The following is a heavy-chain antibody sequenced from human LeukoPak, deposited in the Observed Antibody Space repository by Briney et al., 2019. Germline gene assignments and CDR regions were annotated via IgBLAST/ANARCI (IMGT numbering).Heavy chain of an antibody. D-gene: IGHD1-20*01. CDR3: AGERNEYNWNDVDYYYMDV. Sequence: PGGSLRLSCAASGFTFSSYGMHWVRQAPGKGLEWVAVIWYDGSNKYYADSVKGRFTISRDNSKNTLYLQMNSLRAEDTAVYYCAGERNEYNWNDVDYYYMDVWGKGTTVTVSS. J-gene: IGHJ6*03. CDR1: GFTFSSYG. V-gene: IGHV3-33*01. CDR2: IWYDGSNK.